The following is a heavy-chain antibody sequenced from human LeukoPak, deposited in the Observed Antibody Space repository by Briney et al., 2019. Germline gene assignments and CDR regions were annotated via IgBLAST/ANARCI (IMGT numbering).Heavy chain of an antibody. J-gene: IGHJ4*02. V-gene: IGHV1-2*02. CDR2: INSNSGGT. CDR3: ARTSIAARRADFDY. Sequence: EASVKVSCKTSGYTFTDYYIHWMRQAPGQGLEWMGWINSNSGGTSYAQKFQGRVTLTRDTPTRTAFMEPNRLTSDDTAVYYCARTSIAARRADFDYWGQGTVVTVSS. CDR1: GYTFTDYY. D-gene: IGHD6-6*01.